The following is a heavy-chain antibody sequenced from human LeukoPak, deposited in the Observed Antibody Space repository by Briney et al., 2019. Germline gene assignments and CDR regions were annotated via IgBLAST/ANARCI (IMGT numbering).Heavy chain of an antibody. Sequence: GGSLRLSCAASGFTFSSYSMSWVRQAPGKGLEWVSYISSSSSTIYYADSVKGRFTISRDNSKNTLYLQMNSLRAEDTAVYYCAKDLKLGYSSSWYAPSWYFDLWGRGTLVTVSS. CDR3: AKDLKLGYSSSWYAPSWYFDL. D-gene: IGHD6-13*01. CDR2: ISSSSSTI. CDR1: GFTFSSYS. V-gene: IGHV3-48*01. J-gene: IGHJ2*01.